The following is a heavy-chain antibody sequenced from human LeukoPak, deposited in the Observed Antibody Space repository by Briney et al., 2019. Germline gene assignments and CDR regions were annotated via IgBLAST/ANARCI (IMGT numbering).Heavy chain of an antibody. J-gene: IGHJ1*01. V-gene: IGHV4-34*01. Sequence: SETLSLTCAVYGGSFSGYYWSWIRQPPGKGLEWIGEINHSGSTNYNPSLKSRVTISVDTSKNQFSLKLSSVTAADTAVYYCARGRAPLSSSWYGGEYFQHWGQGTLVTVSS. CDR1: GGSFSGYY. CDR3: ARGRAPLSSSWYGGEYFQH. D-gene: IGHD6-13*01. CDR2: INHSGST.